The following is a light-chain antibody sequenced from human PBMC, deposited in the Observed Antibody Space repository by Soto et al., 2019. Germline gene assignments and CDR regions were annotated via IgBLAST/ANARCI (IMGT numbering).Light chain of an antibody. CDR1: SSDVGSYNL. V-gene: IGLV2-23*03. J-gene: IGLJ1*01. CDR2: EGS. CDR3: CSYAGSSTFYYV. Sequence: QSALTQPASVSGSPGQSITISCTGTSSDVGSYNLVSWYQQHPGKAPKLMIYEGSNRPSGVSNRFSGSKSGNTASLTITGLLAEDEADYYCCSYAGSSTFYYVFGTGTTLTVL.